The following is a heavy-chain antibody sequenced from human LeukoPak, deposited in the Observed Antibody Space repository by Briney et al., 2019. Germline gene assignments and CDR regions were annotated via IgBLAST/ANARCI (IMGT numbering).Heavy chain of an antibody. CDR3: ARVGFWSGYSNGY. CDR1: GGSFSGYY. V-gene: IGHV4-34*01. J-gene: IGHJ4*02. Sequence: KPSETLSLTCAVYGGSFSGYYWSWIRQPPGKGLEWIGEINHSGSTNYNPSLKSRATISVDTSKNQFSLKLSSVTAADTAVYYCARVGFWSGYSNGYWGQGTLVTVSS. CDR2: INHSGST. D-gene: IGHD3-3*01.